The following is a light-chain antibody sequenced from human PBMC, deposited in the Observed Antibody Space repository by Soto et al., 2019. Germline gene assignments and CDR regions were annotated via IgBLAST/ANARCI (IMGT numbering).Light chain of an antibody. CDR1: QSVSSSC. Sequence: EIVLTQSPGTLSLSPGERATLSCRASQSVSSSCLAWYQQKPGQAPRLLIYDASSRATGIPDTFSGSGSGTDFTLTISRLEPEDFAVYYCQQYGSSPPLTFGGGTKVEIK. J-gene: IGKJ4*01. V-gene: IGKV3-20*01. CDR3: QQYGSSPPLT. CDR2: DAS.